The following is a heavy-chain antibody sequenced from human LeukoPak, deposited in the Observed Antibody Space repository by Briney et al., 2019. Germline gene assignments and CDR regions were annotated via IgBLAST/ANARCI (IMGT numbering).Heavy chain of an antibody. Sequence: GGSLRLSCAASGLIFKKYWMNWVRQVPGKGLECLANIKEDGSETYYADSVKGRFTISRDNPKNLLFLQINSLRVEDTAVYYCARETPRRGETRDGYRWGQGTVVTVSS. V-gene: IGHV3-7*01. J-gene: IGHJ4*02. CDR1: GLIFKKYW. CDR2: IKEDGSET. CDR3: ARETPRRGETRDGYR. D-gene: IGHD5-24*01.